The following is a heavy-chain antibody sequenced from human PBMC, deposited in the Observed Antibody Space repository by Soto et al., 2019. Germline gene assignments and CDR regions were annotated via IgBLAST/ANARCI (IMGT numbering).Heavy chain of an antibody. CDR3: AREGSSGYYYYGMDV. D-gene: IGHD3-22*01. CDR1: GGSVSSGSYY. J-gene: IGHJ6*02. V-gene: IGHV4-61*01. Sequence: QVQLQESGPGLVKPSETLSLTCTVSGGSVSSGSYYWSWIRQPPGKGLEWIGYIYYSGSTNYNPSLKSRDTISVDTSKNQFSLKLSSVTDADTAVYYCAREGSSGYYYYGMDVWGQGTTVTVSS. CDR2: IYYSGST.